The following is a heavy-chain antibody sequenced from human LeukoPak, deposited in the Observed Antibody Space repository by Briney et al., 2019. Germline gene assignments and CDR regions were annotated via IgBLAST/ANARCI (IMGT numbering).Heavy chain of an antibody. Sequence: SETLSPTCTVSGGSISSYYWGWIRQPPGKGLEWIGYVSYSGSTNYDPSLKSRVTISADTSKNQLSLRLSSVTAADTGVYYCARTFTAGYCSSTSCSGEGVYFDYWGQGTLVTVSS. D-gene: IGHD2-2*01. CDR2: VSYSGST. V-gene: IGHV4-59*01. CDR1: GGSISSYY. CDR3: ARTFTAGYCSSTSCSGEGVYFDY. J-gene: IGHJ4*02.